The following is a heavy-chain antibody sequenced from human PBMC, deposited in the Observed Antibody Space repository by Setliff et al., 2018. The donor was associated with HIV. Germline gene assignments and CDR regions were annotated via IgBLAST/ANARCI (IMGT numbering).Heavy chain of an antibody. D-gene: IGHD1-1*01. CDR2: ISYSGNSLYNSEKT. CDR3: ARHWYSSPVTT. CDR1: GGSFSGYY. V-gene: IGHV4-39*01. J-gene: IGHJ5*02. Sequence: PSQTLSLTCAVYGGSFSGYYWSWIRQPPGKTLEWIGSISYSGNSLYNSEKTYYNPSLKSRTTISVDTSKNHVSLKLTSVTVADTAVYFCARHWYSSPVTTWGQGTLVTVSS.